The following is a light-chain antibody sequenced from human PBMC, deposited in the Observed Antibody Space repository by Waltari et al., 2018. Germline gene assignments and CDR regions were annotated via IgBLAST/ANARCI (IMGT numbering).Light chain of an antibody. J-gene: IGLJ2*01. Sequence: QSVVTQPASVSGSPGQSISISCTGTSNHIGATDYVSWYQQHPGSAPQLVIYDVSVRPSGVSIRFSGSKSGNTASLTISGLQAEDEALYYCSSYTLTNPVVFGGGTKLTVL. CDR1: SNHIGATDY. CDR3: SSYTLTNPVV. V-gene: IGLV2-14*03. CDR2: DVS.